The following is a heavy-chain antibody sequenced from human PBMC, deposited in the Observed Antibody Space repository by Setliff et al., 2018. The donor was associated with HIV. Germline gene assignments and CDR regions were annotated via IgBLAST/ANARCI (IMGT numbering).Heavy chain of an antibody. CDR1: GASISGGGYY. CDR3: ARGPFNLAATGTGYFQQ. J-gene: IGHJ1*01. Sequence: KASETLSLTCTVSGASISGGGYYWNWIRQHPGKGLEWIGSIYSSGNTYNNPSLKSRVTMSLDTSKNHFFLKVNSLTAADTAVYYCARGPFNLAATGTGYFQQWGQGTLVTV. CDR2: IYSSGNT. V-gene: IGHV4-31*03. D-gene: IGHD6-13*01.